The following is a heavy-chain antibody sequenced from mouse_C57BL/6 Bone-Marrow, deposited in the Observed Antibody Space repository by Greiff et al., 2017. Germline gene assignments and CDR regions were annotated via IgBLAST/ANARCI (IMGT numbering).Heavy chain of an antibody. V-gene: IGHV1-63*01. Sequence: VQLQQSGAELVRPGTSVKLSCKASGYTFTNYWMGWAKQRPGHGLEWIGGIYPEGGYTNYNEKFKGKDTLTADKSSSTSYLQFSSLTTEESAMDYCARLTGTGYYFDYWGQGTTLTVSS. D-gene: IGHD4-1*01. J-gene: IGHJ2*01. CDR3: ARLTGTGYYFDY. CDR2: IYPEGGYT. CDR1: GYTFTNYW.